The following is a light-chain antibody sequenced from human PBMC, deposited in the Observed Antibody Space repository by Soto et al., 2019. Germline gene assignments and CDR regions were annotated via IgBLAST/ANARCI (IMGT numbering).Light chain of an antibody. Sequence: DIQMTQSPSALSASVGDRVTITCRASQMIYTWLAWYQQKPGKAPRLLIYEASSLDVGVPSRFSGSGSGTEFTLTISSLQLEDFATYYCQKYNSAPLTFGGGTKWIS. CDR1: QMIYTW. J-gene: IGKJ4*01. CDR2: EAS. V-gene: IGKV1-5*03. CDR3: QKYNSAPLT.